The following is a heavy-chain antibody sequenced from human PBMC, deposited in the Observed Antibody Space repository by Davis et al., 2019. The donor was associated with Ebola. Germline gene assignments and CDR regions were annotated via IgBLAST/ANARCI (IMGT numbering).Heavy chain of an antibody. Sequence: GSLRLSCTASGFTFGDYAMSXXXXXXXXXXXXLGFIISKAYGGTTEYAASVKGRFTISRDDSKSIAYLQMNSLKTEDTAVYYCTSIPYYYDSSGYYYFDYWGQGTLVTVSS. V-gene: IGHV3-49*03. D-gene: IGHD3-22*01. CDR1: GFTFGDYA. CDR2: IISKAYGGTT. J-gene: IGHJ4*02. CDR3: TSIPYYYDSSGYYYFDY.